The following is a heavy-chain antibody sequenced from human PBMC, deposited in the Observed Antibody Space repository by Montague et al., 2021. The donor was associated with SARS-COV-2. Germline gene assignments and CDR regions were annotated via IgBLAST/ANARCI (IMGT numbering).Heavy chain of an antibody. V-gene: IGHV4-59*08. Sequence: SETLSLTCTVSGGSISSFYWSWIRQPPGKGLEWIGYISDSGSTNYNPSLKSRITMSVDTSKNQFSLKVNSVTAADTAVYYCARVRQWLVPFDYWGQGTLVTVSS. CDR1: GGSISSFY. D-gene: IGHD6-19*01. CDR3: ARVRQWLVPFDY. J-gene: IGHJ4*02. CDR2: ISDSGST.